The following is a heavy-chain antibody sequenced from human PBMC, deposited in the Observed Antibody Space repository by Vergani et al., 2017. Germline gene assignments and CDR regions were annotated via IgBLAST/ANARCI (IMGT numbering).Heavy chain of an antibody. CDR1: GGPFSGYY. D-gene: IGHD3-9*01. J-gene: IGHJ4*02. V-gene: IGHV4-34*01. CDR3: ARRSGIVYEIFSGTQYFFDF. Sequence: QVQLQQWGAGLLKPSETLSLTCAVYGGPFSGYYWSWIRQPPGKGLEWIGEINHSGSPNYNPSLKSRVTISVDPSKNPFSLKLSSLTPADPAVYYCARRSGIVYEIFSGTQYFFDFGGQGTLVTVSS. CDR2: INHSGSP.